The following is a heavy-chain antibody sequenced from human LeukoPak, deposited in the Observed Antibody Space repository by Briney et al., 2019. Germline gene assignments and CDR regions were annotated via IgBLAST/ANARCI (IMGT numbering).Heavy chain of an antibody. V-gene: IGHV3-23*01. CDR1: GFTFSSYA. CDR3: ARDFIKNYYYGMDV. CDR2: ISGSGGST. Sequence: GGLRLSCAASGFTFSSYAMSWVRQAPGKGLEWVSAISGSGGSTYYADSVKGRFTISRDNSKNTLYLQMNSLRAEDTAVYYCARDFIKNYYYGMDVWGQGTTVTVSS. J-gene: IGHJ6*02.